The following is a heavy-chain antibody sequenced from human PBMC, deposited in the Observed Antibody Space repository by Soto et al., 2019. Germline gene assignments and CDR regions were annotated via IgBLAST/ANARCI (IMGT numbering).Heavy chain of an antibody. V-gene: IGHV3-11*01. CDR1: VFTWSDYY. CDR2: ISSSSSTI. D-gene: IGHD6-13*01. CDR3: ASKQLVLGDGFDI. Sequence: SLGLSCAGSVFTWSDYYISWIRQAPGKGLEWVSYISSSSSTIYYADSVKGRFTISRDNAKNSLYLQMNSLRAEDTAVYYCASKQLVLGDGFDIWGQGTMVTVSS. J-gene: IGHJ3*02.